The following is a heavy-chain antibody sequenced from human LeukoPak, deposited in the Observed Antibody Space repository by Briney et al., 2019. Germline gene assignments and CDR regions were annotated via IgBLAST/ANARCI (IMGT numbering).Heavy chain of an antibody. Sequence: GGSLRLSCAASGFTFSSYAMSWVRQAPGKGLEWVSAISGSGGSTYYADSVKGRFTISRDNSKNTLYLQMSSLRAEDTAVYYCAKEGLLLWFGESPNWFDPWGQGTLVTVSS. CDR3: AKEGLLLWFGESPNWFDP. J-gene: IGHJ5*02. CDR1: GFTFSSYA. D-gene: IGHD3-10*01. V-gene: IGHV3-23*01. CDR2: ISGSGGST.